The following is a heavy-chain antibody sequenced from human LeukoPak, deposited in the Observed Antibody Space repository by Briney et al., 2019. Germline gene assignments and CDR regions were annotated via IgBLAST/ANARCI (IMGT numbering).Heavy chain of an antibody. CDR1: GFTFSSYG. D-gene: IGHD6-19*01. CDR3: AKWARRGDSSGWFDY. Sequence: GGSLRLSCAASGFTFSSYGMHWVRQAPGKGLEWVAVISYDGSNKYYADSVKGRFTISRDNSKNTLYLQMNSLRAEDTAVYYCAKWARRGDSSGWFDYWGQGTLVTVSS. J-gene: IGHJ4*02. V-gene: IGHV3-30*18. CDR2: ISYDGSNK.